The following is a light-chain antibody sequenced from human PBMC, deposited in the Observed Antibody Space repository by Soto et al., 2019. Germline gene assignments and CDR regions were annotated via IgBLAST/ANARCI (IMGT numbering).Light chain of an antibody. CDR1: SGDIGGYNY. J-gene: IGLJ2*01. V-gene: IGLV2-14*01. CDR3: SSFTSKSSLI. Sequence: QSALTQPASVSGSPGQSITISCTGTSGDIGGYNYVSWYQQHPGRAPQLILYEVRNRPSGISFRFSGSKSGNTASLTISGLQAEDEADYYCSSFTSKSSLIFGGGTKLTVL. CDR2: EVR.